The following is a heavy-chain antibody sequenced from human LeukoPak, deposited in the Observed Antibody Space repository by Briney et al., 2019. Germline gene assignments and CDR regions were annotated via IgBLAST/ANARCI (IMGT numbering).Heavy chain of an antibody. CDR3: ATMIFGGGFDY. Sequence: PGGSLRLSCAASGFTFSSYAMSWVRQAPGKGLEWVANIKEDGSERNYVDSVKGRFTISRDDAKNSLFLQMNSLRVEDTAVYYCATMIFGGGFDYWGQGALVTVSS. V-gene: IGHV3-7*01. CDR2: IKEDGSER. J-gene: IGHJ4*02. CDR1: GFTFSSYA. D-gene: IGHD3/OR15-3a*01.